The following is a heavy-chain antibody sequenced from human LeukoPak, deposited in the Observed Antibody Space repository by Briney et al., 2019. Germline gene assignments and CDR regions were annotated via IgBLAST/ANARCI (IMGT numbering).Heavy chain of an antibody. CDR1: GFTFSTYW. CDR3: ARESYDSSGYYYGGGFDY. Sequence: GGSLRLSCAASGFTFSTYWMHWVRQAPGKGLVWVSRIYSDATYYADSVKGRFTISRVNAKNTLYLQMNSLRAEDTAVYYCARESYDSSGYYYGGGFDYWGQGTLVTVSS. D-gene: IGHD3-22*01. CDR2: IYSDAT. V-gene: IGHV3-74*01. J-gene: IGHJ4*02.